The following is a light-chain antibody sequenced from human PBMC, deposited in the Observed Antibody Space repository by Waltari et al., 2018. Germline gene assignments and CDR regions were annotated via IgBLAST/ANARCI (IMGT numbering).Light chain of an antibody. J-gene: IGKJ1*01. Sequence: EIVMTQSPATLSVSLGERATLSCRASQSVARNYLAWYQQTPGQAPRLLISSASTRATGVPARFSGSGSGTEYTLTISRLQSEDFAMYYCQQYNNWPWTFGQGTKVEI. V-gene: IGKV3-15*01. CDR1: QSVARN. CDR2: SAS. CDR3: QQYNNWPWT.